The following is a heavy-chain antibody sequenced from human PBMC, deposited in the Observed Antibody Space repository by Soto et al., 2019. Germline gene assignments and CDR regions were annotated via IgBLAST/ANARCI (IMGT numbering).Heavy chain of an antibody. V-gene: IGHV4-4*02. D-gene: IGHD2-8*01. CDR3: ARLVYDTRLNYMYFDF. CDR2: IFHDGTA. Sequence: SETLSLTCAVSGVSISSGNLWTCVRQTPQRGLEYIGEIFHDGTANYYPSFERRVAISVDTSKNQFSLKLTSVTAADTDIYFFARLVYDTRLNYMYFDFWGQGALVTVSS. CDR1: GVSISSGNL. J-gene: IGHJ4*02.